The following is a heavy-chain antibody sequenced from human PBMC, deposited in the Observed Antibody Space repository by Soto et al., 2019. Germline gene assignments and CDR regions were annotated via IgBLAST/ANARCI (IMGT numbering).Heavy chain of an antibody. D-gene: IGHD3-22*01. CDR2: ISSSGNII. J-gene: IGHJ4*02. Sequence: GGSLRLSCAGSGFTFSDYYMGWIRQAPRKGLEWVSYISSSGNIIYYADSVKGRFTISRDNAKNSLYLQMNSLRAEDTAVYYCARDLGYYASDGYFDYWGQGTLVTVSS. V-gene: IGHV3-11*01. CDR3: ARDLGYYASDGYFDY. CDR1: GFTFSDYY.